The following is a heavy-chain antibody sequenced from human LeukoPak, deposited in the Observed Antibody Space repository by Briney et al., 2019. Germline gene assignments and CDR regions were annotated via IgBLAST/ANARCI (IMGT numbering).Heavy chain of an antibody. Sequence: GESLKISCMGSGYSFSNYWIGWVRQMPGKGLEWMGIIYPDESNIRYSPSFQGQVTISVDKSISTAYLQWSSLKASDTAMYYCASITIFGVKGAFDIWGQGTMVTVSS. J-gene: IGHJ3*02. CDR2: IYPDESNI. D-gene: IGHD3-3*01. CDR1: GYSFSNYW. V-gene: IGHV5-51*01. CDR3: ASITIFGVKGAFDI.